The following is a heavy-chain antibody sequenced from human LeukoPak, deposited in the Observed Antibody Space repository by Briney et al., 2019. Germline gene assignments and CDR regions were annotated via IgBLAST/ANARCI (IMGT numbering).Heavy chain of an antibody. J-gene: IGHJ4*02. CDR2: ISGSCVTT. CDR1: GFAFSSYA. Sequence: PGGSLRLSFTASGFAFSSYAMSWVRQAPGKGLEWGSAISGSCVTTYYADSVMGRFTISRDSSKNTLYVQMNRLRAEDTAVYYCANANRDYDFWSGYPCFEYWGQGTMVTVSS. D-gene: IGHD3-3*01. CDR3: ANANRDYDFWSGYPCFEY. V-gene: IGHV3-23*01.